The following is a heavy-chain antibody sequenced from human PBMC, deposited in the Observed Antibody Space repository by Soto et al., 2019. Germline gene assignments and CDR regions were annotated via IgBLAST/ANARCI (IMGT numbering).Heavy chain of an antibody. V-gene: IGHV3-7*01. CDR3: ARPGTVAGLYFDY. CDR2: IKQDGSEK. D-gene: IGHD6-19*01. Sequence: EVQLVESGGGLVQPGGSLRLSCAASGFTFSSYWMSWVRQAPGKGLEWVANIKQDGSEKYYVDSVKGRFTISRDNAKNSLYLQMNSLRAEDTAVYYCARPGTVAGLYFDYWGQGTLVTVSS. J-gene: IGHJ4*02. CDR1: GFTFSSYW.